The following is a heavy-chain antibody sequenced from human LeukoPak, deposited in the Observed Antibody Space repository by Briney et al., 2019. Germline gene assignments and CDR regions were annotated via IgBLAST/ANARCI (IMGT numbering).Heavy chain of an antibody. CDR3: ASTLISSYYYDSSGKYWFDP. V-gene: IGHV1-24*01. Sequence: ASVKVSCKVSGYTLTELSMHWVRQAPGKGLEWMEGFDPEEGETIHAQKFQGRVNMTEDTSTDTAYMELRSLRSEDTAVYYCASTLISSYYYDSSGKYWFDPWGQGTLVTVSS. J-gene: IGHJ5*02. CDR1: GYTLTELS. CDR2: FDPEEGET. D-gene: IGHD3-22*01.